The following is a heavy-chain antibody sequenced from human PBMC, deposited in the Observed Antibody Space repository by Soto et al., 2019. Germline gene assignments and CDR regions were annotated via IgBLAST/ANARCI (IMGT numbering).Heavy chain of an antibody. CDR1: GYTFTSYG. V-gene: IGHV1-18*01. J-gene: IGHJ5*02. CDR2: ISAYNGNT. CDR3: ARDPAWEEWLLFHWFDP. Sequence: AASVKVSCKASGYTFTSYGISWVRQAPGQGLEWMGWISAYNGNTNYAQKLQGRVTMTTDTSTSTAYMELRSLRSDDTAVYYCARDPAWEEWLLFHWFDPWGQGTLVTVSS. D-gene: IGHD3-3*01.